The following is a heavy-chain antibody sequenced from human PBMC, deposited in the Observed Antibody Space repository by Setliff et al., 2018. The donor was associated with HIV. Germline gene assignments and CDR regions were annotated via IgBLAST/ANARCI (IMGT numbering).Heavy chain of an antibody. D-gene: IGHD5-18*01. J-gene: IGHJ2*01. CDR2: IKSKTDGGTP. CDR3: ARAIRAYGYGLLRGYFDL. Sequence: GGSLRLSCAASGFSFATAWMTWVRQGPGKGLEWVGRIKSKTDGGTPDYAAHVKGRFTISRDDSKNTLYLHMNSLKNEDTAVYYCARAIRAYGYGLLRGYFDLWGRGTLVT. V-gene: IGHV3-15*01. CDR1: GFSFATAW.